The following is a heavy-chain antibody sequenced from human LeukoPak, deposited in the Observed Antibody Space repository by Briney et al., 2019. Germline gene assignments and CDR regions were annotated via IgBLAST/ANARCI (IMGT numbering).Heavy chain of an antibody. Sequence: PGRSLRLSCAASGFTFSSYGMHWVSQAPGKGLEWVAVISYEGSNKYYVDSVKGRFTISRDKSKNTLYLQMNRLRAEDTGVYYCAKLKYDPFDYWGQGTLVTVSS. CDR1: GFTFSSYG. CDR3: AKLKYDPFDY. CDR2: ISYEGSNK. V-gene: IGHV3-30*18. J-gene: IGHJ4*02. D-gene: IGHD1-1*01.